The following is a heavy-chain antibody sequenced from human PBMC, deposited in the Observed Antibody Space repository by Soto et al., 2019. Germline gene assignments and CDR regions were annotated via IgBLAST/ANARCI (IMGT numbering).Heavy chain of an antibody. D-gene: IGHD3-22*01. CDR1: GGSFSGYY. V-gene: IGHV4-34*01. CDR3: ARGHQDDTSGYLSYDF. Sequence: QVQLQQWGAGLLKPSETLSLTCAVYGGSFSGYYWSWIRQPPGKGLEWIGEINHSGSTKYNPSLKSRVTISDDTAKNQCSLRLNSVTAADTAVYYCARGHQDDTSGYLSYDFWGQGTLVTVSS. CDR2: INHSGST. J-gene: IGHJ4*02.